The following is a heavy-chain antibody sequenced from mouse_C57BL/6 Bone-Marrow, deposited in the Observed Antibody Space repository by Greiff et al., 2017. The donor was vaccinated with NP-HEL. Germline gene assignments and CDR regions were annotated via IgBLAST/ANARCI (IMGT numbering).Heavy chain of an antibody. Sequence: EVQVVESGGDLVKPGGSLKLSCAASGFTFSSYGMSWVRQTPDKRLEWVATISSGGSYTYYPDSVKGRFTISRDNAKNTLYLQMSSLKSEDTAMYYCARHGNYVYYFDYWGQGTTLTVSS. CDR2: ISSGGSYT. D-gene: IGHD2-1*01. CDR1: GFTFSSYG. CDR3: ARHGNYVYYFDY. V-gene: IGHV5-6*01. J-gene: IGHJ2*01.